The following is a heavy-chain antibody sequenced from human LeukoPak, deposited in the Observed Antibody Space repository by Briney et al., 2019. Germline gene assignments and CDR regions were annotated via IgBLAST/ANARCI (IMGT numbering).Heavy chain of an antibody. CDR3: AVDYGDYGGEFY. J-gene: IGHJ4*02. Sequence: GGSLRLSCAASGFTFDDYAMHWVRQAPGKGLEWVAVISYDGSNKYYADSVKGRFTISRDNSKNTLYLQMNSLRAEDTAVYYCAVDYGDYGGEFYWGQGTLVTVSS. V-gene: IGHV3-30-3*01. CDR1: GFTFDDYA. CDR2: ISYDGSNK. D-gene: IGHD4-17*01.